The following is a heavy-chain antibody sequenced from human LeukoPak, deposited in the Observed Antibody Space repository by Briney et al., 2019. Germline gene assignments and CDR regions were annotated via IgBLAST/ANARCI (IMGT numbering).Heavy chain of an antibody. Sequence: SETLSLTCTVSGGSISSYYWSWIRQPPGKGLEWIGYIYYSGSTNYNPSLKSRVTILVDTSKNQFSLKLSSVTAADTAVYYCAREDSSGYYAYWGQGTLVTVFS. CDR3: AREDSSGYYAY. CDR1: GGSISSYY. J-gene: IGHJ4*02. D-gene: IGHD3-22*01. CDR2: IYYSGST. V-gene: IGHV4-59*01.